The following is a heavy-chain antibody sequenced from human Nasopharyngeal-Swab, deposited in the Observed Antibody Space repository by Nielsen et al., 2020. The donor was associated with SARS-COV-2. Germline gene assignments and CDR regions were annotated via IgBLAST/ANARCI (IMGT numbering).Heavy chain of an antibody. Sequence: GGSLRLSCAASGFTFSSYGMHWVRQAPGKGLEWVAVISYDGSNKYYADSVKGRFTISRDNSKNTLYLQMNSLRAEDTAVYYCAKDGSAEGSESYFNNWFDPWGQGTLVTVSS. CDR2: ISYDGSNK. J-gene: IGHJ5*02. V-gene: IGHV3-30*18. CDR1: GFTFSSYG. CDR3: AKDGSAEGSESYFNNWFDP. D-gene: IGHD3-10*01.